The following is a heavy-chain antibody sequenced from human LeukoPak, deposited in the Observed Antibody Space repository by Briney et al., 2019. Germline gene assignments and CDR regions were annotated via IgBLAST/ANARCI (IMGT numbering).Heavy chain of an antibody. CDR3: AGTYYYDSSGYLRSYYYYGMDV. V-gene: IGHV1-69*13. CDR2: IIPIFGTA. Sequence: SVKVSCKASGGTFSSYAISWVRQAPGQGLEWMGGIIPIFGTANYAQKFQGRVTITADESTSTAYMELSSLRSEDTAVYYCAGTYYYDSSGYLRSYYYYGMDVWGQGTMVTVPS. J-gene: IGHJ6*02. CDR1: GGTFSSYA. D-gene: IGHD3-22*01.